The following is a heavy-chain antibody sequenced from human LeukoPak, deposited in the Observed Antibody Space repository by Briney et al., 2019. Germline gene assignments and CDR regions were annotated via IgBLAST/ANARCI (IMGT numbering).Heavy chain of an antibody. D-gene: IGHD6-13*01. V-gene: IGHV1-69*05. CDR1: GYTFTSYG. J-gene: IGHJ4*02. CDR3: ARDTGIAAAGTGY. Sequence: SVKVSCKASGYTFTSYGISWVRQAPGQGLEWMGGIIPIFGTANYAQKFQGRVTITTDESTSTAYMELSSLRSEDTAVYYCARDTGIAAAGTGYWGQGTLVTVSS. CDR2: IIPIFGTA.